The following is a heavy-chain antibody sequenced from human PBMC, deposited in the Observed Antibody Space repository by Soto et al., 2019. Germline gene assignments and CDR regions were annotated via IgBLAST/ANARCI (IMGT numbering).Heavy chain of an antibody. CDR2: ISTYNGDT. J-gene: IGHJ6*02. Sequence: QVQLVQSGAEVKKPGASVKVSCKASGYTFTRSGISWVRQAPGQGLEWMGWISTYNGDTNYAQTFQGRVTMTTDTSTSTVHMEVRSPRSDATAGNYFAREGVAAYYFYGMDVWGQGTPVTVSS. CDR3: AREGVAAYYFYGMDV. D-gene: IGHD5-12*01. V-gene: IGHV1-18*01. CDR1: GYTFTRSG.